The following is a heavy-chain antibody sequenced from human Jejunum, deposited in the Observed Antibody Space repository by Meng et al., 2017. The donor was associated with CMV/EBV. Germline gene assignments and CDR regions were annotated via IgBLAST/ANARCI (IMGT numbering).Heavy chain of an antibody. J-gene: IGHJ4*02. CDR3: ATGLGEDTFYTGDY. Sequence: SGFSVSSTYISWVRQASGQGLEWVSVTYSGGSTYSADALRGRFNSTRDNSRNTVYLQMNSLKPEDTAVYFCATGLGEDTFYTGDYWGPGTLVTVSS. D-gene: IGHD3-16*01. V-gene: IGHV3-53*01. CDR2: TYSGGST. CDR1: GFSVSSTY.